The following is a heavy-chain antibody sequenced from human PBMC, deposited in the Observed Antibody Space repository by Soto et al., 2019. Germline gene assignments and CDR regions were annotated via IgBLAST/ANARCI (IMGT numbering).Heavy chain of an antibody. J-gene: IGHJ4*02. CDR3: AKSRYDFWCPYCFDS. Sequence: EVQLVESGGRLVQPGRSLRLSCVGTGLNFDDFAMHWVRQAPGKGLEWVSGITWNSRVLDYADSVKGRFTISRDNVRNSTYLQMDILRDEDTALYCCAKSRYDFWCPYCFDSWGQGTLVTVSA. D-gene: IGHD3-3*01. CDR1: GLNFDDFA. V-gene: IGHV3-9*01. CDR2: ITWNSRVL.